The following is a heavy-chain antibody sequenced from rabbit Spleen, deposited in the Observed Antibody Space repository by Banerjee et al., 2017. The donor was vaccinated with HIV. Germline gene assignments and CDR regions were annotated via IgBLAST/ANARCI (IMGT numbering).Heavy chain of an antibody. D-gene: IGHD1-1*01. CDR1: GFSFSNKAV. J-gene: IGHJ4*01. V-gene: IGHV1S45*01. CDR3: ARDLPGVIGWNFGW. Sequence: QEQLVESGGGLVKPEGSLTLTCTASGFSFSNKAVMCWVRQAPGKGLEWIACINAVTGKAVYASWAKGRYTFSKTSSTTVTLEMTSLTAADTATYFCARDLPGVIGWNFGWWGPGTLVTVS. CDR2: INAVTGKA.